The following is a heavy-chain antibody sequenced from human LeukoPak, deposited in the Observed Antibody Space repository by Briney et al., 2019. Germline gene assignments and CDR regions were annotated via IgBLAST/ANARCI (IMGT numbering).Heavy chain of an antibody. J-gene: IGHJ4*02. CDR1: GGSFSGYY. V-gene: IGHV4-34*01. CDR2: INHSGST. D-gene: IGHD3-10*01. CDR3: ARATVRGAHFDY. Sequence: SETLSLTCAVYGGSFSGYYWSWIRQPPGKGLEWIGEINHSGSTNYNPSLKSRVTISVDTSKNQFSLKLSSVTAADTAVYYCARATVRGAHFDYWGQGTLVTVSS.